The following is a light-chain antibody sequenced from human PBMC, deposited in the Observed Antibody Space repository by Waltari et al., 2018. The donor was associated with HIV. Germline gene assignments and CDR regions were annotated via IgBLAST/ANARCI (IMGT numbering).Light chain of an antibody. V-gene: IGLV3-1*01. CDR2: QDS. CDR1: NLGDKC. CDR3: QAWDSSTVV. Sequence: SYELTQPPSVSVSPGQTASLTCSGDNLGDKCACWSQQKPGQSHVVVIYQDSKRPSGIPERFSGSNSGNTATLTISGTQAMDEADYYCQAWDSSTVVFGGGTKLTVL. J-gene: IGLJ2*01.